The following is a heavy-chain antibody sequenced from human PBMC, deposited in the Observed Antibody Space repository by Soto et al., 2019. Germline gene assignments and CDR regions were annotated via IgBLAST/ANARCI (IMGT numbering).Heavy chain of an antibody. CDR2: ISYDGSDK. Sequence: PGGSLRLSCAASGLTFSDYGMHWVRQAPGTGLEWVAVISYDGSDKYYADSVKGRFTISREKAKNSLYLQMNSLSAGDTAVYYCARELHGGSYGMDVWGQGTTVTVSS. CDR1: GLTFSDYG. CDR3: ARELHGGSYGMDV. J-gene: IGHJ6*02. V-gene: IGHV3-30*03.